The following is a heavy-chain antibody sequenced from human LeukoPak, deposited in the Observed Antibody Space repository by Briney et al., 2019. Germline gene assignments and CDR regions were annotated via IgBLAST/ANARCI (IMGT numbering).Heavy chain of an antibody. J-gene: IGHJ4*02. Sequence: SETLSLTCAVYGGSFSGYYWSWIRQPPGKGLEWIGEINHSGSTNYNPSLKSRVTISVDTSKNQFSLKLSSVTAADTAEYYCARITTARDPFDYWGQGTLVTVSS. CDR3: ARITTARDPFDY. CDR1: GGSFSGYY. D-gene: IGHD3-22*01. V-gene: IGHV4-34*01. CDR2: INHSGST.